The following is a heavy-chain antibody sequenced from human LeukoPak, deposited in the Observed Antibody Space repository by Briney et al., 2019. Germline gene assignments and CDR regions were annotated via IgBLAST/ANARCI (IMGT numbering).Heavy chain of an antibody. CDR2: VNWHGTT. Sequence: GGSLRLSCAASGFIFEDYTMHWVRQVPGKTLEWVSLVNWHGTTYYADSLKGRFTISRDNSKNSLYLQMDSLRTEDTAFYYCAKDLTYESSGSVIDNWGLGTLATASS. CDR3: AKDLTYESSGSVIDN. CDR1: GFIFEDYT. D-gene: IGHD3-22*01. V-gene: IGHV3-43*01. J-gene: IGHJ4*02.